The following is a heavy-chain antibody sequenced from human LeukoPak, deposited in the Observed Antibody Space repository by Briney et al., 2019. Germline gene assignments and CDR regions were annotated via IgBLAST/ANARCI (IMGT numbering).Heavy chain of an antibody. CDR2: FDPEDGET. CDR3: ATYSPLSRVTTVIVIWAAFDI. D-gene: IGHD3-22*01. CDR1: GYTLTELS. Sequence: ASVKVSCKVSGYTLTELSMHWVRQAPGKGLEWMGGFDPEDGETIYAQKFQGRVTMTEDTTTDTAYMELTSLRSEDTAVYYCATYSPLSRVTTVIVIWAAFDIWGQGTMVTVSS. J-gene: IGHJ3*02. V-gene: IGHV1-24*01.